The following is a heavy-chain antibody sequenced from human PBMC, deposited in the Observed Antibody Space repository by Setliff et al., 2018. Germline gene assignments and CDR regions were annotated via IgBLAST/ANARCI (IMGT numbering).Heavy chain of an antibody. D-gene: IGHD2-15*01. CDR3: ARRGKYSSLV. CDR1: GGSISTYY. V-gene: IGHV4-59*01. CDR2: IYYGGST. Sequence: PSETLSLTCTVSGGSISTYYWSWIRQPPGKGLEWIGYIYYGGSTNYNPSLKSRVTISVDTSKNQFSLKLSSVTAADTAVYYCARRGKYSSLVWGQGTLVTSPQ. J-gene: IGHJ4*02.